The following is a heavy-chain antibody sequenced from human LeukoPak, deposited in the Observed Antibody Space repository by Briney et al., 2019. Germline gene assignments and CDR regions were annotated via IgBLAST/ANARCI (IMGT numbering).Heavy chain of an antibody. V-gene: IGHV1-69*13. CDR2: IIPIFGTA. Sequence: ASVKVSCKASGGTFSSYAISWVRQAPGQGLEWMGGIIPIFGTANYAQKFQGRVTITADESTSTAYMELSSLRSEDTAVYYCARHIAAAASFDYWGQGTLVTVSS. D-gene: IGHD6-13*01. CDR3: ARHIAAAASFDY. CDR1: GGTFSSYA. J-gene: IGHJ4*02.